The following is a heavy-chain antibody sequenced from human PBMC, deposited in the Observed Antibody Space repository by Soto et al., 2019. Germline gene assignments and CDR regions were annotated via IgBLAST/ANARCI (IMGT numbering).Heavy chain of an antibody. J-gene: IGHJ5*02. CDR2: IYYSGST. V-gene: IGHV4-39*01. D-gene: IGHD6-19*01. CDR1: GGSISSSSYY. Sequence: PSETLSLTCTVSGGSISSSSYYWGWIRQPPGKGLEWIGSIYYSGSTYYNPSLKSRVTISVDTSKNHFSLKLSSVTAADTAVYYCAGRRDGYSSGWYNYWFDPWGQGTLVTVSS. CDR3: AGRRDGYSSGWYNYWFDP.